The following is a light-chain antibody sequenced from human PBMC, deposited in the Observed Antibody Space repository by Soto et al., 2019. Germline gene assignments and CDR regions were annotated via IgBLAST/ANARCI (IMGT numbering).Light chain of an antibody. CDR3: QSYDSSLRGVI. Sequence: QSVLTQPPSVPGAPGQRDTISSAGSSSNIGSGYDVHWYQQLPGTAPKLLILHNTNRPSGVPDRLSGSKSGTSASLAITGLRAEDEADYYCQSYDSSLRGVIFGGGTKLTVL. V-gene: IGLV1-40*01. CDR2: HNT. CDR1: SSNIGSGYD. J-gene: IGLJ2*01.